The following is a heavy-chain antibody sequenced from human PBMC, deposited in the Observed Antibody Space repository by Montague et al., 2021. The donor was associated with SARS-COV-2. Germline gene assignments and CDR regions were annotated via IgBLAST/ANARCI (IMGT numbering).Heavy chain of an antibody. CDR2: IYYSGCT. V-gene: IGHV4-39*01. CDR1: GGSISSSSYY. D-gene: IGHD6-13*01. CDR3: ARPKYSSSWYVDY. Sequence: SETLSLTCTVSGGSISSSSYYWGWIRQPPGKGLEWIGCIYYSGCTYYNPSLKSRVTISVDTSKNQFPLKLSSVTAADTAVYYCARPKYSSSWYVDYWGQGTLVTVSS. J-gene: IGHJ4*02.